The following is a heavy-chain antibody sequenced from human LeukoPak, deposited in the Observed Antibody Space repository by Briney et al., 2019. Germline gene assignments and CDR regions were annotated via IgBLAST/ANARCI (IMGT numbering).Heavy chain of an antibody. CDR3: TTDPDTVIYYFDY. Sequence: PGGSLRLSCAASGFTFSNAWMSWVRQAPGKGLEWVGRIKSKTDGGTTDYAAPVKGRFTISRDDSKNTLYLQMNSLKTEDTAVYYCTTDPDTVIYYFDYWGLGTLVTVSS. D-gene: IGHD4-17*01. J-gene: IGHJ4*02. V-gene: IGHV3-15*01. CDR1: GFTFSNAW. CDR2: IKSKTDGGTT.